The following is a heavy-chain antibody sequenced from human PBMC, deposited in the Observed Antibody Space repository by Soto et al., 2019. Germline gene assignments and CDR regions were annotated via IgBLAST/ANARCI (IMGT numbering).Heavy chain of an antibody. CDR3: ARVRGGSSNWFDP. V-gene: IGHV4-59*01. J-gene: IGHJ5*02. CDR1: GGSISSYY. CDR2: IYYSGST. Sequence: LSLTCTVSGGSISSYYWSWIRQPPGKGLEWIGYIYYSGSTNYNPSLKSRVTISVDTSKNQFSLKLSSVTAADTAVYYCARVRGGSSNWFDPWGQGTLVTVSS. D-gene: IGHD2-15*01.